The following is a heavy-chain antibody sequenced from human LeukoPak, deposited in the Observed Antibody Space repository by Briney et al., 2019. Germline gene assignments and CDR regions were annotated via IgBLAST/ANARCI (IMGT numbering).Heavy chain of an antibody. CDR1: GFTFSSYA. V-gene: IGHV3-30-3*01. CDR3: ARDRPVPAAKTYYFDY. J-gene: IGHJ4*02. D-gene: IGHD2-2*01. CDR2: ISYDGSNK. Sequence: GRSLRLSCAASGFTFSSYAMHWVRQAPGKGLEWVAVISYDGSNKYYADSVKGRFTISRDNSKNTLYLQMNSLRAEDTAVYYCARDRPVPAAKTYYFDYGGQGPLVTVSS.